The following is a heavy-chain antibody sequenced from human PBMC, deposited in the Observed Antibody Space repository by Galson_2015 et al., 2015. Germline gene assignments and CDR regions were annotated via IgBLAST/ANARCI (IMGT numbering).Heavy chain of an antibody. Sequence: SLRLSCAASGFTFSSYAMSWVRQAPGKGLEWVSAISGSGGSTYYADSVKGRFTISRDNSKNTLYLQMNSLRAEDTAVYYCAKGGYCSSGSCAHYYYYGMDVWGQGTTVTVSS. CDR3: AKGGYCSSGSCAHYYYYGMDV. CDR1: GFTFSSYA. D-gene: IGHD2-15*01. J-gene: IGHJ6*02. CDR2: ISGSGGST. V-gene: IGHV3-23*01.